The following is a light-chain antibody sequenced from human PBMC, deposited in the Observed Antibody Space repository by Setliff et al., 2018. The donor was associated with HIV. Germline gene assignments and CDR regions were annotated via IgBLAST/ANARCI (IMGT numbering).Light chain of an antibody. CDR2: EVT. Sequence: QSALTQPASMSGSPGQSITISCTGTSSDVGGYSLVSWYQQHPGKAPKLIIYEVTNRASGVSNRFSGSKSGNTASLTISGLQAEDEADYYCSSYAITNTLPFGTGT. CDR3: SSYAITNTLP. J-gene: IGLJ1*01. V-gene: IGLV2-14*03. CDR1: SSDVGGYSL.